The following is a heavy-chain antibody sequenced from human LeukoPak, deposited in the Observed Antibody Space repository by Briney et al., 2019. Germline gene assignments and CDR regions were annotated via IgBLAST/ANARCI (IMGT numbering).Heavy chain of an antibody. Sequence: ASVKVSCKASGGTFSSYAISWVRQAPAQGLEWMGGIIPIFGTANYAQKFQGRVTITADESTSTAYMELSSLRSEDTAVYYCARASGLGPRAPFDYWGQGTLVTVSS. CDR3: ARASGLGPRAPFDY. J-gene: IGHJ4*02. CDR1: GGTFSSYA. V-gene: IGHV1-69*13. D-gene: IGHD3/OR15-3a*01. CDR2: IIPIFGTA.